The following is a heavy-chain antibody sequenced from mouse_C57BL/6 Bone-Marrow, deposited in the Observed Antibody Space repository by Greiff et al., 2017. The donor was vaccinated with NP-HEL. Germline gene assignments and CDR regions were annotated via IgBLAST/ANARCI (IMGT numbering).Heavy chain of an antibody. J-gene: IGHJ4*01. CDR1: GFSFNTYA. D-gene: IGHD1-1*01. CDR3: VRPHYYGSSGYYAMDY. Sequence: EVHLVESGGGLVQPKGSLKLSCAASGFSFNTYAMNWVRQAPGKGLEWVARIRSKSNNYATYYADSVKDRFTISRDDSESILYLQMNNLKTEDTAMYYCVRPHYYGSSGYYAMDYWGQGTSVTVSS. V-gene: IGHV10-1*01. CDR2: IRSKSNNYAT.